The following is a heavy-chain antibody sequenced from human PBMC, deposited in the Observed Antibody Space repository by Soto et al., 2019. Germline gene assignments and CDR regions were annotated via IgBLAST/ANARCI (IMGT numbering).Heavy chain of an antibody. CDR3: ARKMYCANGVCPQDY. V-gene: IGHV3-74*01. CDR2: INSDGSAT. Sequence: EVQLAESGGGLVQPGGSLRLSCAASGFNFRNYWMHWVRQGPGKGLVWVSRINSDGSATGYADSVKGRFTISRDNAKNTLYLQMNSLRAEDTAVYYFARKMYCANGVCPQDYWGQGTLVTVSS. D-gene: IGHD2-8*01. CDR1: GFNFRNYW. J-gene: IGHJ4*02.